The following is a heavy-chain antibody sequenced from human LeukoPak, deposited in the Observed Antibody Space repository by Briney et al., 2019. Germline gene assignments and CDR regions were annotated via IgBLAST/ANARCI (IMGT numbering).Heavy chain of an antibody. J-gene: IGHJ4*02. CDR2: INHSGST. V-gene: IGHV4-34*01. CDR3: AREYYYGSGSYYHHFDY. CDR1: GGSFSGYY. Sequence: PSETLSLTCAVHGGSFSGYYWSWIRQPPGKGLEWIGEINHSGSTNYNPSLKSRVTISVDTSKNQFSLKLSSVTAADTAVYYCAREYYYGSGSYYHHFDYWGQGTLVTVSS. D-gene: IGHD3-10*01.